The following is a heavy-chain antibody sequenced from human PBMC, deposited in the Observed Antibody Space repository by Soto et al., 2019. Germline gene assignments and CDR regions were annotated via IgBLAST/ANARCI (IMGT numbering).Heavy chain of an antibody. CDR3: ARDFRSSCSGASCIYFDY. Sequence: QVQLVQSGAEVKEPGASVRVSCKASGYTFTSYGFSWVRQAPGQGLEWVGWISANNGNTNSAEKFQSRVTLTTDTSTSTAYMERTSLTSDDTAVYFCARDFRSSCSGASCIYFDYWGQGTLVTGSS. CDR2: ISANNGNT. J-gene: IGHJ4*02. D-gene: IGHD2-15*01. CDR1: GYTFTSYG. V-gene: IGHV1-18*01.